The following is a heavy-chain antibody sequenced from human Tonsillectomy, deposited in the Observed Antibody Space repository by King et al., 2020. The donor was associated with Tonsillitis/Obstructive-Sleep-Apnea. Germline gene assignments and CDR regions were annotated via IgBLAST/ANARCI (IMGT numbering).Heavy chain of an antibody. J-gene: IGHJ4*02. CDR3: VRVPTGYFDWSLGLTNFDY. D-gene: IGHD3-9*01. CDR2: ISYDGSNK. V-gene: IGHV3-30*04. CDR1: EFTFNIYT. Sequence: QLVQSGGGVVQSGRSLRLSCAASEFTFNIYTMHWVRQAPGKGLEWVAVISYDGSNKYYADSVKGRFTISRDNSKNTLYLQMNILRAEDTAVYYCVRVPTGYFDWSLGLTNFDYWGQGTLVTVSS.